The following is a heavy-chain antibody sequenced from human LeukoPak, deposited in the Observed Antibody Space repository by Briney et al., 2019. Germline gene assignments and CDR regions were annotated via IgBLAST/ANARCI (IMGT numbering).Heavy chain of an antibody. Sequence: GGSLRLSCAASGFSFTDFALSWARQAPGKGLEWVSVSGGRGTGTFYGDSVKGRFTISRDNSKNALFLQMNSLRVEDTALYYCARLTGNHFDCWGQGALVTVSS. CDR1: GFSFTDFA. V-gene: IGHV3-23*01. D-gene: IGHD1-14*01. CDR3: ARLTGNHFDC. J-gene: IGHJ4*02. CDR2: SGGRGTGT.